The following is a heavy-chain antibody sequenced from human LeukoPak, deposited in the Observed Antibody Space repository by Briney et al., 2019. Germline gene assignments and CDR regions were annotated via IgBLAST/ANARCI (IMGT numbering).Heavy chain of an antibody. CDR3: ARGLDSYKCGNY. D-gene: IGHD5-24*01. V-gene: IGHV4-34*01. J-gene: IGHJ4*01. CDR2: INHSGSP. CDR1: SGSFSGYY. Sequence: PSETLSLTCAVYSGSFSGYYWSWIRQPPGKGLEWIGEINHSGSPYYNPSLKSRVTISVDTSKNQFSLTMNSLTAADAAIYYCARGLDSYKCGNYWGQGTLVTAST.